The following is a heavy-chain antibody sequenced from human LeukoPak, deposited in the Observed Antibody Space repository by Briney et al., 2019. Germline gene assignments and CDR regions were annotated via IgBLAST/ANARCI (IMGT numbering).Heavy chain of an antibody. Sequence: PGGSLRLSCAASGFTFSSYAMSWVRQAPGKGLEWVSAISGSGGSTYYADSVKGRFTISRDNSKNTLYLQMNSLRAEDTAVYYCAKVPDIVVGTTYNWFDPWGQGTLVTVSS. CDR3: AKVPDIVVGTTYNWFDP. CDR2: ISGSGGST. J-gene: IGHJ5*02. CDR1: GFTFSSYA. V-gene: IGHV3-23*01. D-gene: IGHD2-2*01.